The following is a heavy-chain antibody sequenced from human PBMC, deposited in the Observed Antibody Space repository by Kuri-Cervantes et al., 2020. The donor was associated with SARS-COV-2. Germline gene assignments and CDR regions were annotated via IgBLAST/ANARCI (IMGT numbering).Heavy chain of an antibody. Sequence: SETLSLTCVVYDGSFSGYSWTWIRQPPGKGLEWIGEINHSGSTNYNPSLKSQVIISIDTSKNQFFLKLRSVTAADTAVYYCARVLWSGSASRSRVTEYYFDYWGQGTLVTVSS. CDR1: DGSFSGYS. V-gene: IGHV4-34*01. J-gene: IGHJ4*02. CDR3: ARVLWSGSASRSRVTEYYFDY. CDR2: INHSGST. D-gene: IGHD3-3*01.